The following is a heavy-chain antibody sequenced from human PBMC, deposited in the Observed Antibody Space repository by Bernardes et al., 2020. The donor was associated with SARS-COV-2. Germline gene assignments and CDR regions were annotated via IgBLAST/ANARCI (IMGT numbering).Heavy chain of an antibody. Sequence: GGSLRLSCAASGFTFSSYGMHWVRQAPGKGLEWVAVISYDGSNKYYAHSVKGRFTISRDNSKNTLYLQMNSLRAEDTAVYYCAKDRGYCSGGSCSYDYYYYYGMDVWGQGTTVTVSS. J-gene: IGHJ6*02. CDR2: ISYDGSNK. CDR1: GFTFSSYG. CDR3: AKDRGYCSGGSCSYDYYYYYGMDV. V-gene: IGHV3-30*18. D-gene: IGHD2-15*01.